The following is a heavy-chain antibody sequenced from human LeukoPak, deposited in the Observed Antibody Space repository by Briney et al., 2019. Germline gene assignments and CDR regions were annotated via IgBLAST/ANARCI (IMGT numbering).Heavy chain of an antibody. Sequence: GASVKVSCKASGYTFTSYGISWVRQAPGQGLEWMGWISAYNGNTNYAQKLQGRVTMTTDTSTRTAYMELRSLRSDDTAVYYCARDLQRITMVRGVTNFDYWGQGTLVTVSS. J-gene: IGHJ4*02. CDR1: GYTFTSYG. CDR2: ISAYNGNT. D-gene: IGHD3-10*01. V-gene: IGHV1-18*01. CDR3: ARDLQRITMVRGVTNFDY.